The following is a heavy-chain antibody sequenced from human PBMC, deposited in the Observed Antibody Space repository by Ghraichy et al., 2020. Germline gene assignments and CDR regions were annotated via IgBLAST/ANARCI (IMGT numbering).Heavy chain of an antibody. CDR3: ARETLAAPDL. V-gene: IGHV3-48*02. D-gene: IGHD6-25*01. CDR2: ISSSSSTI. Sequence: GTLRLSCEASGFIFSSYNMNWVRQAPGKGPEWVSYISSSSSTIYYADSVKGRFTISRDNAKKSLFLQMDNLREEDTAVYYCARETLAAPDLWGRGTLVTVSS. J-gene: IGHJ2*01. CDR1: GFIFSSYN.